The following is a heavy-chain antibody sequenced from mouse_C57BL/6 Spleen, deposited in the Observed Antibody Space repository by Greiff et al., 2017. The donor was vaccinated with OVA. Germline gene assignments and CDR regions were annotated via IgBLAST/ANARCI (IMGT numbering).Heavy chain of an antibody. D-gene: IGHD2-5*01. V-gene: IGHV1-42*01. CDR1: GYSFTGYY. Sequence: EVKLMESGPELVKPGASVKISCKASGYSFTGYYMNWVKQSPEKSLEWIGEINPSTGGTTYNQKFKAKATLTVDKSSSTAYMQLKSLTSEDSAVYYCARDYYSNSFAYWGQGTLVTVSA. CDR3: ARDYYSNSFAY. J-gene: IGHJ3*01. CDR2: INPSTGGT.